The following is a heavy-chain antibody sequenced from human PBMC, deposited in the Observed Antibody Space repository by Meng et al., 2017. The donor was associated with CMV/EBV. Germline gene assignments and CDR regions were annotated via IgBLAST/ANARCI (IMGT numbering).Heavy chain of an antibody. J-gene: IGHJ4*02. CDR2: ISYDGSNK. V-gene: IGHV3-30*04. D-gene: IGHD3-3*01. Sequence: GESLKISCAASGFTFSSYAMHWVRQAPGKGLEWVAVISYDGSNKYYADSVKGRFTISRDNSKNTLYLQMNSLRAEDTAVYYCAKDRTPLRQTIFGVVTAGDYWGQGTLVTVSS. CDR3: AKDRTPLRQTIFGVVTAGDY. CDR1: GFTFSSYA.